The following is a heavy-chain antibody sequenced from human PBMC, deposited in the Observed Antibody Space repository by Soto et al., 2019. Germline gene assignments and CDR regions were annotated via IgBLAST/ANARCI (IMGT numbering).Heavy chain of an antibody. CDR3: ARYSGYDYGSLDAFDI. D-gene: IGHD5-12*01. J-gene: IGHJ3*02. Sequence: PSETLSLTCTVSGGSISSYYWRWIRQPPGKGLEWIGYIYYSGSTNYNPSLKSRVTISVDTSKNQFSLKLSSVTAADTAVYYCARYSGYDYGSLDAFDIWGRGTMVTVSS. V-gene: IGHV4-59*01. CDR1: GGSISSYY. CDR2: IYYSGST.